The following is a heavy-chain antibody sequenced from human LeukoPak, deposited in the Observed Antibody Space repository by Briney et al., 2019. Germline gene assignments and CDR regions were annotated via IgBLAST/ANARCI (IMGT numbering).Heavy chain of an antibody. CDR2: IYISGST. CDR3: ARHFAPVYGMDV. Sequence: SETLSLTCTVSGGSIRSYYWSWIRQPAEKGLEWIGRIYISGSTNYNPSLKSRVTMSVDTSKNQFSLKLSSVTAADTAMYYCARHFAPVYGMDVWGQGTTVTISS. V-gene: IGHV4-4*07. D-gene: IGHD3-3*02. CDR1: GGSIRSYY. J-gene: IGHJ6*02.